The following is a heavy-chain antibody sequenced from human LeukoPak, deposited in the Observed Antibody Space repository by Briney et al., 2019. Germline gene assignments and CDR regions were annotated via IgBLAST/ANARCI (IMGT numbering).Heavy chain of an antibody. Sequence: EASVNVSCKASGYTFTSYGISWVRQAPGQGLEWMGWISAYNGNTNYAQKLQGRVTMTTDTSTSTAYMELRSLRSDDTAVYYCARDGSGKLLWFGELPGYNWFDPWGQGTLVTVSS. J-gene: IGHJ5*02. CDR1: GYTFTSYG. CDR2: ISAYNGNT. V-gene: IGHV1-18*01. CDR3: ARDGSGKLLWFGELPGYNWFDP. D-gene: IGHD3-10*01.